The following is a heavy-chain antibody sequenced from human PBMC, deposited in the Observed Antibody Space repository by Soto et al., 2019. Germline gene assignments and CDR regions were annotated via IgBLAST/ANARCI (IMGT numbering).Heavy chain of an antibody. J-gene: IGHJ5*02. CDR2: IIPIFGTA. Sequence: SVKVSCKASGGTFSSYAISWVRQAPGQGLEWMGGIIPIFGTANYAQKFQGRVTITADKSTSTAYMELSSLRSEDTAVYYCARAPPEVGVVTAIRYNWFDPWGQGTLVTVSS. CDR1: GGTFSSYA. CDR3: ARAPPEVGVVTAIRYNWFDP. V-gene: IGHV1-69*06. D-gene: IGHD2-21*02.